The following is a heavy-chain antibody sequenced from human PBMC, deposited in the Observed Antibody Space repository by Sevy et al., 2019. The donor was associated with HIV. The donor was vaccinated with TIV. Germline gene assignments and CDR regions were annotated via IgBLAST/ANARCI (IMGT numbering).Heavy chain of an antibody. J-gene: IGHJ3*02. D-gene: IGHD6-13*01. CDR2: ISSSGYYI. CDR1: GFTFSRYS. CDR3: ARDYTSSWYGGAFDI. V-gene: IGHV3-21*01. Sequence: GGSLRLSCAASGFTFSRYSMNWVRQAPGKGLEWVSSISSSGYYIYYADSVEGRFTMSGDNAKNSLSLQMNSLRAEDTAVYDCARDYTSSWYGGAFDIWGQGTMVTVSS.